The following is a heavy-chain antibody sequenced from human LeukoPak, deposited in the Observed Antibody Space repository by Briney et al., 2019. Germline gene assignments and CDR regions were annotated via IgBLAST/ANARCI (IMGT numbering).Heavy chain of an antibody. J-gene: IGHJ4*02. CDR1: GFIFSSYA. CDR3: ARDPLYTNSPPSYFDY. D-gene: IGHD2-2*02. V-gene: IGHV3-30-3*01. CDR2: ISYGGSNK. Sequence: GRSLRLSCAASGFIFSSYAMNWVRQAPGKGLEGVAIISYGGSNKDYADSVKGRFTISRDNSRNTLYLQMNSLRAEDTAVYYCARDPLYTNSPPSYFDYWGQGTLVTVSS.